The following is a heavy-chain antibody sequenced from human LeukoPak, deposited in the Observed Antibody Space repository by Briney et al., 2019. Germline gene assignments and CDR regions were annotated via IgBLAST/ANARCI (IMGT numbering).Heavy chain of an antibody. V-gene: IGHV3-7*01. Sequence: GGSLRLSCAASGFTFSSYWMAWVRQAPGKGLEWVATIDPYGSEKYYEGSVRGRFTISRDNAKNSLYLQMNSLRVEDTAMYYCANGRGSSGSRWGQGTLVTVSS. J-gene: IGHJ4*02. D-gene: IGHD6-13*01. CDR2: IDPYGSEK. CDR1: GFTFSSYW. CDR3: ANGRGSSGSR.